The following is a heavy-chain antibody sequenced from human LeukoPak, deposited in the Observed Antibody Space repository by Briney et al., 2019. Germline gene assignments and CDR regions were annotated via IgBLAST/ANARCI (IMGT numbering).Heavy chain of an antibody. CDR1: GFTFTSFS. D-gene: IGHD3-22*01. CDR2: ITSSSSYI. J-gene: IGHJ3*02. Sequence: PGGSLRLSCAASGFTFTSFSMNWVRQAPGKGLEWVSSITSSSSYIYYAASVKGRFTISRDNAKNSLYLEMNSLRAEDTDVYYCARDRAYDSSGDDAFDIWGERTMVTVS. V-gene: IGHV3-21*01. CDR3: ARDRAYDSSGDDAFDI.